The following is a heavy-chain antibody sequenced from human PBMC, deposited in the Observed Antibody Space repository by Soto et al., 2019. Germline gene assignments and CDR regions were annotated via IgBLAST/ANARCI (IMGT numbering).Heavy chain of an antibody. J-gene: IGHJ4*02. CDR3: ARDKITGLFDY. CDR2: INHTGST. D-gene: IGHD2-8*02. CDR1: GGSFSGYS. Sequence: PSETLSLTCAVLGGSFSGYSWTWIRQPPGTGLEWIGEINHTGSTNYNPSLKSRVTISVDTSKNQFSLKLTSVTAADTAVYYCARDKITGLFDYWGQGTLVTVS. V-gene: IGHV4-34*01.